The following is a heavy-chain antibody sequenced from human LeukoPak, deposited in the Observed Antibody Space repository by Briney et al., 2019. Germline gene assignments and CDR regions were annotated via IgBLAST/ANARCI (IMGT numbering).Heavy chain of an antibody. J-gene: IGHJ4*02. CDR1: GFTFSSYG. CDR3: AKGLYSSSWYVDY. Sequence: PGGSLRLSCAASGFTFSSYGMHWVRQAPGKGLEWVAVISYDGSNKYYADSVKGRFTISRDNSKNTLYLQMNSLRAEDTAVYYCAKGLYSSSWYVDYWGQGTLVTVSS. D-gene: IGHD6-13*01. V-gene: IGHV3-30*18. CDR2: ISYDGSNK.